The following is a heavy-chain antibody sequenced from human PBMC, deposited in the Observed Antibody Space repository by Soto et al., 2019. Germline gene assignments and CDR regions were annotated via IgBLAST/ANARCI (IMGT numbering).Heavy chain of an antibody. J-gene: IGHJ5*01. CDR2: IYYSGRT. Sequence: SSETLSLTCTVSGGSISSGGYYWSWIRQHPGKGPEWIGYIYYSGRTYYNPSLKSRVTMSVDTSKNQFSLKLSSMTAADTAVYYCARSVDSWGQGTLVTVSS. V-gene: IGHV4-31*03. CDR3: ARSVDS. CDR1: GGSISSGGYY.